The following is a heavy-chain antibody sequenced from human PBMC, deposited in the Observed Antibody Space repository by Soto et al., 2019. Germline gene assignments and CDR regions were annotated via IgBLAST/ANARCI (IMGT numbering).Heavy chain of an antibody. CDR3: ARPYGMDV. CDR1: GFSFKDYW. CDR2: INTDGRIT. V-gene: IGHV3-74*01. Sequence: EVQLVESGGGLVQPGGSLRLSCAASGFSFKDYWMHWVRQAPGKGLVWVSRINTDGRITSYADSVKGRFTISRDNAKNTVYLQMNSLRAEDTATYYCARPYGMDVWGQGKTVTVS. J-gene: IGHJ6*02.